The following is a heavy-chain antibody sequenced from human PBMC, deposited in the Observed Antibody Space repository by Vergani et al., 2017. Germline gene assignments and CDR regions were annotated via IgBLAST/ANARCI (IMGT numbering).Heavy chain of an antibody. CDR2: IHSSGTT. D-gene: IGHD1/OR15-1a*01. CDR3: ARGNRSHFDY. Sequence: QLQLQESDPGLVKPSQTLSLTCTVSGGSITSGSFYWSWIRQPAGKGLEWIGRIHSSGTTNYNPSLKSRVTISVDTSKNQFSLKLRSVTAVDTAVYYCARGNRSHFDYWGQGTLVTVSS. V-gene: IGHV4-61*02. CDR1: GGSITSGSFY. J-gene: IGHJ4*02.